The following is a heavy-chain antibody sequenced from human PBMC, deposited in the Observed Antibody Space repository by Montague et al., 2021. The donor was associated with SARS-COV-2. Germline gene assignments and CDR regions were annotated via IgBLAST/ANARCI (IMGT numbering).Heavy chain of an antibody. J-gene: IGHJ3*02. CDR3: ARTGLGAYDILTGYTVNAFDM. CDR2: IHYNGTT. Sequence: SETLSLTCTVSGGYINYYYWTWIRQPPGKELGWIGYIHYNGTTNYNPSLKSRVTISVDTSKNQFSLKLSSVTAADTAVYYCARTGLGAYDILTGYTVNAFDMWGQGTMVTVSS. D-gene: IGHD3-9*01. V-gene: IGHV4-59*01. CDR1: GGYINYYY.